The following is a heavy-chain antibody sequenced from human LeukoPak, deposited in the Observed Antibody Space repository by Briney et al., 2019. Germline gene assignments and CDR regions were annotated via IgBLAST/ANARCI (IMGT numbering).Heavy chain of an antibody. J-gene: IGHJ5*02. CDR2: IYHSGST. CDR3: ARDLGVQFDP. V-gene: IGHV4-30-2*01. Sequence: PSETLSLTCTVSGGSISSGGYYWSWIRQPPGKGLEWIGYIYHSGSTYYNPSLKSRVTISVDRSKNQFTLKLSSVTAADTAVYYCARDLGVQFDPWGQGTLVTVSS. D-gene: IGHD2-8*01. CDR1: GGSISSGGYY.